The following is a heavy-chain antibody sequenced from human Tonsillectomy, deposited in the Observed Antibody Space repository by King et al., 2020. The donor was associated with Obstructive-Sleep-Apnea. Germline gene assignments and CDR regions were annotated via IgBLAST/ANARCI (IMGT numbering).Heavy chain of an antibody. J-gene: IGHJ4*02. V-gene: IGHV3-9*01. CDR3: AKDIGVGSSCFHY. CDR1: GFTFDDYA. D-gene: IGHD6-13*01. Sequence: VQLVESGGGLVQPGRSLRLSCAASGFTFDDYAMHWVRQAPGKGLEWVSGISWNSGSIGYADSVKGRFTISRDNAKNSLYLQMNSLRAEDTALYYCAKDIGVGSSCFHYWGQGTLVTVSS. CDR2: ISWNSGSI.